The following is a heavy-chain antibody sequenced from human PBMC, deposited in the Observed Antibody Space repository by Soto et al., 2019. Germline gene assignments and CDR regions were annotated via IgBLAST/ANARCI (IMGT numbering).Heavy chain of an antibody. CDR2: INPNSGGT. CDR1: GYTFTGYY. V-gene: IGHV1-2*02. Sequence: SVKVSCKASGYTFTGYYMHWVRQAPGQGLEWMGWINPNSGGTNYAQKFQGRVTMTRDTSISTAYMELSRLRSDDTAVYYRARPSSGSFRYYFDYWGQGTLVTVSS. CDR3: ARPSSGSFRYYFDY. D-gene: IGHD1-26*01. J-gene: IGHJ4*02.